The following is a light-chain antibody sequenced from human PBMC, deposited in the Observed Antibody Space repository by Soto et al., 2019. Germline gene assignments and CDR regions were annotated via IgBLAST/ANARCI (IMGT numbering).Light chain of an antibody. CDR1: SSDVGGYYY. J-gene: IGLJ3*02. CDR3: SSYTSSSTWV. CDR2: ELS. Sequence: QSALTQPASVSGSPGQSITISCTGTSSDVGGYYYVSCYQQHPANAPKLMFYELSHRPSGVSNRFAGTTSGNTASLTISGLQAEDEADYYCSSYTSSSTWVFGGGTKLTVL. V-gene: IGLV2-14*01.